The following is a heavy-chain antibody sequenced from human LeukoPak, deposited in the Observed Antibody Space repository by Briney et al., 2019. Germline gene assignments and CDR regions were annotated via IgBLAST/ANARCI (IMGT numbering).Heavy chain of an antibody. J-gene: IGHJ3*01. CDR2: INQDEAKA. CDR1: GFTFRNYL. CDR3: GRGGDGIDV. D-gene: IGHD5-24*01. Sequence: GGSLRLSCAVSGFTFRNYLMHWVRQAPGQGLVWVSRINQDEAKAYADSVKGRFTVSRDNAKNMMYLQLNGLRAEDTAVYFCGRGGDGIDVWGQGTTVIVSS. V-gene: IGHV3-74*01.